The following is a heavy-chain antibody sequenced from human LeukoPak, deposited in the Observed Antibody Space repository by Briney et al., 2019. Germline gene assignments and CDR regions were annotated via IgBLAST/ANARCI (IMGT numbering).Heavy chain of an antibody. D-gene: IGHD2-2*01. J-gene: IGHJ3*02. Sequence: SETLSLTCTVSGGSIRSYYWSWIRQPPGKGLEWIGYMYYSGSTNYNSSLKSRVTISVDTSKNQFSLKLTSVTAADTAVYYCARDGGRTSSDAVEIWGQGTMVTVSS. CDR3: ARDGGRTSSDAVEI. CDR1: GGSIRSYY. CDR2: MYYSGST. V-gene: IGHV4-59*12.